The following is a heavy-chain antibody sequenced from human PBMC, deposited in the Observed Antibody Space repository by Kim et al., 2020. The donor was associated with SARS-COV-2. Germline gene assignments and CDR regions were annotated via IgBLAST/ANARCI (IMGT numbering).Heavy chain of an antibody. V-gene: IGHV1-69*13. Sequence: SVKVSCKASGGTFSSYAISWVRQAPGQGLEWMGGIIPIFGTANYAQKFQGRVTITADESTSTAYMELSSLRSEDTAVYYCARGGYYDSSGYYNDAFDIWGQGTMVTVSS. J-gene: IGHJ3*02. D-gene: IGHD3-22*01. CDR1: GGTFSSYA. CDR3: ARGGYYDSSGYYNDAFDI. CDR2: IIPIFGTA.